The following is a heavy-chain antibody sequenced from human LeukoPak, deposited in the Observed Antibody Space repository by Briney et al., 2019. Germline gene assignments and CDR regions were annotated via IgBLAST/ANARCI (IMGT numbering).Heavy chain of an antibody. D-gene: IGHD4-17*01. CDR3: ASTQYADYAFDI. V-gene: IGHV3-21*01. CDR2: ISSSSSYI. CDR1: GFTFSSYS. J-gene: IGHJ3*02. Sequence: PRGSLRLSCAASGFTFSSYSLNWVRQAPGKGLEWVSSISSSSSYIYYADSVKGRFTISRDNAKNSLYLQMNSLRAEHTAVYYCASTQYADYAFDIWGQGRIVTVSS.